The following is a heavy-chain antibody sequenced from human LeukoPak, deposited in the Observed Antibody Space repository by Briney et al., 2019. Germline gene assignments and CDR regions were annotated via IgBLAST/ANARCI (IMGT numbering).Heavy chain of an antibody. CDR1: GGSISSSSYY. D-gene: IGHD2-21*01. CDR3: ARVEAVWWFDP. J-gene: IGHJ5*02. Sequence: PSETLSLTCTVSGGSISSSSYYWGWIRQPPGKGLEWIGEINHSGSTNYNPSLKSRVTMSVDTSKNQFSLKLSSVTAADTAVYYCARVEAVWWFDPWGQGTLVTVSS. V-gene: IGHV4-39*07. CDR2: INHSGST.